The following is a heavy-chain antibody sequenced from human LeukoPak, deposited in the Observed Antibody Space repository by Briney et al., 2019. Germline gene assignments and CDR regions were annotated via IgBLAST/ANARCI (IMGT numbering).Heavy chain of an antibody. V-gene: IGHV4-39*01. D-gene: IGHD6-19*01. J-gene: IGHJ4*02. CDR1: GGSISSSSYY. CDR2: IYSSGST. Sequence: PSETLSLTCTVSGGSISSSSYYWGWIRQPPGKGLEWIGSIYSSGSTYYNPSLKSRGTISVDTSKNQFSLKVSSVTAADTAVYYCASDPVAVAGTSGANYWGQGILVTVPS. CDR3: ASDPVAVAGTSGANY.